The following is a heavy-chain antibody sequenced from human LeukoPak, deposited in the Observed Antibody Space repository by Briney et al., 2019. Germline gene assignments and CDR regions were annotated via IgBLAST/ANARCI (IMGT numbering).Heavy chain of an antibody. D-gene: IGHD6-19*01. V-gene: IGHV3-53*05. J-gene: IGHJ4*02. CDR3: ARDIAVAGGFDY. CDR1: GFTLSSNY. Sequence: GGSLTLSCEASGFTLSSNYRTWVRQAPGKGLEWIAVIYTGGSTYYADSVKGRFTISRDNSKTTLYLKMNSLRAEDTAVYYCARDIAVAGGFDYWGQGTLVTVSS. CDR2: IYTGGST.